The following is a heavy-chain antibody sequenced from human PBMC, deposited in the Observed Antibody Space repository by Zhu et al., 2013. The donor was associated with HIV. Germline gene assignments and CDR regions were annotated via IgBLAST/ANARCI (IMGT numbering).Heavy chain of an antibody. CDR3: TRVQGRYYDAFDI. V-gene: IGHV1-46*03. Sequence: QVQLVQSGAEVKKPGASVKLSCKASGYTFTNYFIHWVRQAPGQGLEWMGLLNPLSGSTTYAQRFQDRVTMTRDTSTSTVYMELSSLRSEDTAVYYCTRVQGRYYDAFDIWGQGTMVTVSS. J-gene: IGHJ3*02. CDR1: GYTFTNYF. D-gene: IGHD1-26*01. CDR2: LNPLSGST.